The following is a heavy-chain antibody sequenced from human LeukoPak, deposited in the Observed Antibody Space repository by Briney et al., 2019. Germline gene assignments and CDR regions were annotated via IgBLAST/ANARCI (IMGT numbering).Heavy chain of an antibody. CDR1: GFTFSSYA. D-gene: IGHD3-10*01. CDR3: AKFHYYGSGSYYGPNRNGHVVDDY. Sequence: GGSLRLSCAASGFTFSSYAMSWVRQAPGKGLEWVSAISGSGGSTYYADSVKGRFTISRDSSKNTLYLQMNSLRAEDTAVYYCAKFHYYGSGSYYGPNRNGHVVDDYWGQGTLVTVSS. CDR2: ISGSGGST. J-gene: IGHJ4*02. V-gene: IGHV3-23*01.